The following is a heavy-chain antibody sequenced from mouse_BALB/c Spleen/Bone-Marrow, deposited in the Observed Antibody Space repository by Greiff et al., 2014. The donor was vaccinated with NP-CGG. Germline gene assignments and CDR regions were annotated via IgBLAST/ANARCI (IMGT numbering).Heavy chain of an antibody. Sequence: VESGGGLVKTGGFLKLFRAGSGLTFSDFYMYGGRQTPEKRLEWVGTISDGGNYAFSPDSVKGRFTSSRDNARNNLYLQKSSLKSEDTAMYYCVRDGDYKYAWFGYWGQGTLVPVS. CDR1: GLTFSDFY. J-gene: IGHJ3*01. CDR2: ISDGGNYA. V-gene: IGHV5-4*02. CDR3: VRDGDYKYAWFGY. D-gene: IGHD2-4*01.